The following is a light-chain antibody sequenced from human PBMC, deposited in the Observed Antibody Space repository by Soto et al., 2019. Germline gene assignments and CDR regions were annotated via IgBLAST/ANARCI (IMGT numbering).Light chain of an antibody. CDR3: QQYGGSPLT. CDR2: GAS. Sequence: EIVSTQSPDTLSLSPGEGATLSCRASESVINNYLAWYQQKPGQAPRLLIFGASSRATGIPDRFSGSGSGADFSLTISRLDPEDFAVYYCQQYGGSPLTFGGGTKVEIK. V-gene: IGKV3-20*01. CDR1: ESVINNY. J-gene: IGKJ4*01.